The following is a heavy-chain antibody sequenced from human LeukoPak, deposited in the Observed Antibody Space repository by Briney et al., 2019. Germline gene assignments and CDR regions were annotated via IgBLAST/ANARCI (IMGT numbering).Heavy chain of an antibody. CDR2: INPNSGGT. V-gene: IGHV1-2*02. J-gene: IGHJ5*02. CDR1: GYTFTTYG. CDR3: ARTYYGSGSHNWFDP. D-gene: IGHD3-10*01. Sequence: WASVKVSCKASGYTFTTYGLSWVRQAPGQGLEWMGWINPNSGGTNYAQKFQGRVTMTRDTSISTAYMELSRLRSDDTAVYYCARTYYGSGSHNWFDPWGQGTLVTVSS.